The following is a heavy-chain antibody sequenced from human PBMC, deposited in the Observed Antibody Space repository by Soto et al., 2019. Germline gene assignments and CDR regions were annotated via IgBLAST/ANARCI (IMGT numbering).Heavy chain of an antibody. J-gene: IGHJ3*02. CDR1: GFSLSTSGMC. V-gene: IGHV2-70*11. D-gene: IGHD4-17*01. Sequence: SGPTLVNPTQTLTLTCTFSGFSLSTSGMCVSWIRQPPGKALEWLARIGWDDDKYYSTSLKTRLTISKDTSKNQVVLTMTNMDPVDTATYYCARIDYGDYGRAFDIWGQGTMVTVSS. CDR3: ARIDYGDYGRAFDI. CDR2: IGWDDDK.